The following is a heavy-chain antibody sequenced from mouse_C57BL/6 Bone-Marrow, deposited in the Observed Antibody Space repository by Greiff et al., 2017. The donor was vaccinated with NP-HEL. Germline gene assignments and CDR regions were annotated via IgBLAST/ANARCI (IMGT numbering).Heavy chain of an antibody. CDR3: ARGGPLLWRWFAY. CDR1: GYTFTDYY. Sequence: VQLQQSGPELVKPGASVKISCKASGYTFTDYYMNWVKQSHGKSLEWIGDINPNNGGTSYNQKFKGKATLTVDKSSSTAYMELRSLTSEDSAVYYCARGGPLLWRWFAYWGQGTLVTVSA. J-gene: IGHJ3*01. CDR2: INPNNGGT. D-gene: IGHD1-1*02. V-gene: IGHV1-26*01.